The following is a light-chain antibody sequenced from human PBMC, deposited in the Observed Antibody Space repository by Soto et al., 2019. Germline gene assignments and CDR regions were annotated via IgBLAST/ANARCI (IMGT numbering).Light chain of an antibody. CDR3: HQYNKWPSFT. V-gene: IGKV3-15*01. CDR2: GAS. J-gene: IGKJ4*01. CDR1: QSVCSN. Sequence: IVMTQSPATLSVSPGERATLSCRASQSVCSNLAWYQQKPGQAPRLLMYGASTRATGIPARFSGSGSGTEFTLTISSLQSEDFAVYYCHQYNKWPSFTFGGGTKVEIK.